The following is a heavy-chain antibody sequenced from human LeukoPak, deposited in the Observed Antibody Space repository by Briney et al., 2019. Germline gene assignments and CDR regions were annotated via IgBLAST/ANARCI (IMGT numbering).Heavy chain of an antibody. V-gene: IGHV3-23*01. D-gene: IGHD6-19*01. Sequence: PGGSLRLSCAASGFTFSTYSITWVRQGPGKGLEWVSAIRPDGDRTYYANSVRGRFTISRDNSKDTVYLQINGLRVEDTAVYYCAREQSGTRGWYTVDYWGQGTLVTVSS. CDR2: IRPDGDRT. CDR1: GFTFSTYS. CDR3: AREQSGTRGWYTVDY. J-gene: IGHJ4*02.